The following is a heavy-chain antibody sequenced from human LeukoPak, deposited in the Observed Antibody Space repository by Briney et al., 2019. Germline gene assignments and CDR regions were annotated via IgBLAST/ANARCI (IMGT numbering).Heavy chain of an antibody. Sequence: KPGESLKISCNVSGDKLSTYWIGWVRQMTGEGLQWMGSIHPDGSDAKYSPSFQGQVTISVDKSTSTAYLHWSSLKASDTAQYYCARHFEWGVWPQYYHAMDVWGQGTAVTVSS. D-gene: IGHD3-3*01. CDR3: ARHFEWGVWPQYYHAMDV. J-gene: IGHJ6*02. V-gene: IGHV5-51*01. CDR1: GDKLSTYW. CDR2: IHPDGSDA.